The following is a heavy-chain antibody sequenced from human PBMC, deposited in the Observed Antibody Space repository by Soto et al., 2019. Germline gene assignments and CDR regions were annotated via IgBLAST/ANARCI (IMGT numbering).Heavy chain of an antibody. Sequence: GGSLRLSCAASGFTFSSYAMSWVRQAPGKGLEWVSAISGSGGSTHYADSVKGRFTISRDNSKNTLYLQMNSLRAEDTAVYYCAKVSTSSSSWYSVRYWGQGTLVTVSS. CDR1: GFTFSSYA. CDR3: AKVSTSSSSWYSVRY. V-gene: IGHV3-23*01. J-gene: IGHJ4*02. D-gene: IGHD6-13*01. CDR2: ISGSGGST.